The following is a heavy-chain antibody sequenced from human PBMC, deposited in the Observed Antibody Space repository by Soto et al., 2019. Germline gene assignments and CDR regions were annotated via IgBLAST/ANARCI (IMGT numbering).Heavy chain of an antibody. D-gene: IGHD2-2*01. V-gene: IGHV4-34*01. Sequence: QVQLQQWGAGLLKPSETLSLTCAVYGGSFSGYYWSWIRQPPGKGLEWIGEINHSGSTNYNPSLKSRVTISVDTSKNQFSLKLSSVTAADTAVYYVARGVGRPALLWGQGTMVTVSS. CDR3: ARGVGRPALL. J-gene: IGHJ3*01. CDR2: INHSGST. CDR1: GGSFSGYY.